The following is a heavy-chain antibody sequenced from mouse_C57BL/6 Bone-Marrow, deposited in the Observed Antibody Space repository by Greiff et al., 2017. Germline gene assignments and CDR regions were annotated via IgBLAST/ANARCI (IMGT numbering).Heavy chain of an antibody. J-gene: IGHJ3*01. CDR2: IHPNSGST. CDR1: GYTFTSYW. Sequence: QVQLQQPGAELVKPGASVKLSCKASGYTFTSYWMHWVKQRPGQGLEWIGMIHPNSGSTNYNEKFKSKATLTVDKSSSTAYMHRSSLTSEDSAVYYCARADVYYSKGAWFAYWGQGTLVTVSA. V-gene: IGHV1-64*01. D-gene: IGHD2-5*01. CDR3: ARADVYYSKGAWFAY.